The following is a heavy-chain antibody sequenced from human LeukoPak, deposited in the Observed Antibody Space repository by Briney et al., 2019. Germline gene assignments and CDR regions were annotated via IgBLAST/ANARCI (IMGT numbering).Heavy chain of an antibody. V-gene: IGHV5-51*01. Sequence: GESLKISCQGSGYIFSSYWIGWVRQLPGKGLEWMGIIYPGDSDIKYGPSFQGHVTISADTSISTAYLEWSSLKASDTAVYYCVRLAGTGRWFDPWGQGTLVTVSS. D-gene: IGHD2-8*02. CDR3: VRLAGTGRWFDP. J-gene: IGHJ5*02. CDR2: IYPGDSDI. CDR1: GYIFSSYW.